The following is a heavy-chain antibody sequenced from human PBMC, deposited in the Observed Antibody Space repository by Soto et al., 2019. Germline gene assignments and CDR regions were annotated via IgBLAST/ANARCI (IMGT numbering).Heavy chain of an antibody. CDR1: SGSISSSNW. J-gene: IGHJ5*02. CDR3: ARVEVGVIIAARPGWFDP. V-gene: IGHV4-4*02. Sequence: QVQLQESGPGLVKPSGTLSLTCAVSSGSISSSNWWSWVRQPPGKGLEWIGEIYHSGSTNYNPSLKSRVTISVDKSKNQFSLKLSSATAADTAVYYCARVEVGVIIAARPGWFDPWGQGTLVTVSS. D-gene: IGHD6-6*01. CDR2: IYHSGST.